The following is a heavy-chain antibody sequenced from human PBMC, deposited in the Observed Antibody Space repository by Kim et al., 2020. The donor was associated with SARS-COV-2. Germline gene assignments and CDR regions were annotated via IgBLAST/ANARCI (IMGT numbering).Heavy chain of an antibody. CDR3: AIRAPSTDYKYFAMDV. J-gene: IGHJ6*02. CDR1: GYSFTGYD. Sequence: ASVKVSCKASGYSFTGYDINWVRQATGQGLEWMGWMNPNLGNTGYAQKFQGRVTLTWDTSIRTAYMELSGLTSVDTAVYYCAIRAPSTDYKYFAMDVWGQ. V-gene: IGHV1-8*01. CDR2: MNPNLGNT.